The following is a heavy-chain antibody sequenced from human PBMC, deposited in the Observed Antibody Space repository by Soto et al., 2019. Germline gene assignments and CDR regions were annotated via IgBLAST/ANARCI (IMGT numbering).Heavy chain of an antibody. CDR1: GFTFDYYW. CDR2: VHSDGTTT. J-gene: IGHJ3*01. D-gene: IGHD3-10*01. CDR3: ARGDRGGFDL. Sequence: EVQLVESGGGLVQPGESLRLSCAASGFTFDYYWMHWVRQAPGKGLVWVSRVHSDGTTTTYADSVKGRFTISRDNAKNTVSLQISSLRAEGTAIYFCARGDRGGFDLWGHGTVVTVSS. V-gene: IGHV3-74*01.